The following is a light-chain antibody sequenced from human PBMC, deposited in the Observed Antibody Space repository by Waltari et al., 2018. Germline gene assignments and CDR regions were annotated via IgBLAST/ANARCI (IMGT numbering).Light chain of an antibody. CDR3: QQYDSSPLT. J-gene: IGKJ4*01. CDR2: GAS. V-gene: IGKV3-20*01. Sequence: EIVLKQSPGTLSLSPGERATLSCRASQTVRTTYLAWYQPKPGQAPTLLIYGASSRATGIPYRFSGSGSGTDFSLTISSLEPEDFAVYYCQQYDSSPLTFGGGTKVEIK. CDR1: QTVRTTY.